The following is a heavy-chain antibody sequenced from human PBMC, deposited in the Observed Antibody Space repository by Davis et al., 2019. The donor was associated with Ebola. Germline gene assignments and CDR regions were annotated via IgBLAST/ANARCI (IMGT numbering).Heavy chain of an antibody. D-gene: IGHD1-26*01. V-gene: IGHV3-30*04. CDR3: AMGEGVGAFYYYYYGMDV. CDR2: LSYNGRNK. CDR1: GFTFSNYA. J-gene: IGHJ6*02. Sequence: GESLKISCAASGFTFSNYAIHWVRQAPGKGLEWVTVLSYNGRNKYYADSVKGRFTISRDNSKNTLYLQMNSLRAEDTAVYYCAMGEGVGAFYYYYYGMDVWGQGTTVTVSS.